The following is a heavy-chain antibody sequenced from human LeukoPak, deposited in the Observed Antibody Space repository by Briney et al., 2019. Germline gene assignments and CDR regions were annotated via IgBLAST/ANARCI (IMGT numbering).Heavy chain of an antibody. CDR3: ARNSGYDGLVDY. J-gene: IGHJ4*02. V-gene: IGHV4-39*01. D-gene: IGHD5-12*01. Sequence: PSETLSLTCTVSGGSISSSSYYWGWIRQPPGKGLEWIGSIYYSGSTYYNPSLKSRVAISVDTSKNQFSLKLSSVTAADTAVYYCARNSGYDGLVDYWGQGTLVTVSS. CDR1: GGSISSSSYY. CDR2: IYYSGST.